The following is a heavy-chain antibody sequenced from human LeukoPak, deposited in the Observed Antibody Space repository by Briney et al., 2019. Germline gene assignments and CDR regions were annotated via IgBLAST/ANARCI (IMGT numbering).Heavy chain of an antibody. V-gene: IGHV4-34*01. Sequence: SETLSLTCAVYGGSFSGYYWSWIRQPPGKGLEWIGEINHSGSTNYNPSLKSRVTISVDTSKNQFSLKLSSVTAADTAVYYCARGMTTVTHTTNNWFDPGGQGTLVTVSS. CDR1: GGSFSGYY. CDR3: ARGMTTVTHTTNNWFDP. D-gene: IGHD4-17*01. CDR2: INHSGST. J-gene: IGHJ5*02.